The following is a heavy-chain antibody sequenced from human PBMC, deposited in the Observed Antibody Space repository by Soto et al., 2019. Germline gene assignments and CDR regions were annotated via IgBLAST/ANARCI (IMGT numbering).Heavy chain of an antibody. CDR2: IYDDGSA. J-gene: IGHJ5*02. V-gene: IGHV4-59*01. D-gene: IGHD2-15*01. CDR1: GGSISSSY. CDR3: ARDKYCSGGSCRKNWFDP. Sequence: PSETLSLTCTVSGGSISSSYWSWIRQPPGKGLEWLAYIYDDGSANYNPSLKSRATISLDMSKNQFSLKLTSVTAADTAMYYCARDKYCSGGSCRKNWFDPWGQGTLVTVSS.